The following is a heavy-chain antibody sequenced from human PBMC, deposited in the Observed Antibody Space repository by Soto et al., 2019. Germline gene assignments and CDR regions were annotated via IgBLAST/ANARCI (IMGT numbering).Heavy chain of an antibody. Sequence: QAQLVESGGDLVQPGGSLRLSCAASGFTFGDFYMTWIRLAPGMGLEWISYISKTSATIYYADSVKGRFSIARDNAENSLHLQMNRLRPADTAVYYRARPNWSARGGVLNLWGRGTLVIVSS. CDR1: GFTFGDFY. D-gene: IGHD1-1*01. CDR2: ISKTSATI. CDR3: ARPNWSARGGVLNL. J-gene: IGHJ4*02. V-gene: IGHV3-11*01.